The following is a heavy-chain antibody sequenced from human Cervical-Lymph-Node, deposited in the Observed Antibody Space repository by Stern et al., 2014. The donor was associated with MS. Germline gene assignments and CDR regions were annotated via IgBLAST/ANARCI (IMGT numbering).Heavy chain of an antibody. J-gene: IGHJ4*02. CDR1: GGSISSYY. CDR3: AGSGTYYPDY. CDR2: VHYSGTP. D-gene: IGHD3-3*01. Sequence: QLQLQESGPGLVKPSETLSLTCSVSGGSISSYYWNWIRQPPGKGLEWIANVHYSGTPHHNPSLKSRVTILLDTPMNKIPLKLTSVTAADTAVYYCAGSGTYYPDYWGQGILVTVSS. V-gene: IGHV4-59*08.